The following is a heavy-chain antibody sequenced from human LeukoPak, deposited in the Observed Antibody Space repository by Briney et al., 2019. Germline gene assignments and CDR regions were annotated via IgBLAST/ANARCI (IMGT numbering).Heavy chain of an antibody. CDR2: INHSGST. CDR1: GGSFSGYY. CDR3: AREVSSYGSLYMDV. J-gene: IGHJ6*03. Sequence: PSETLSLTCAVYGGSFSGYYWSWIRQPPGKGLEWIGEINHSGSTNYNPSLKSRVTISVDTSKNQFSLKLSSVTAADTAVYCCAREVSSYGSLYMDVWGKGTTVTVSS. V-gene: IGHV4-34*01. D-gene: IGHD5-18*01.